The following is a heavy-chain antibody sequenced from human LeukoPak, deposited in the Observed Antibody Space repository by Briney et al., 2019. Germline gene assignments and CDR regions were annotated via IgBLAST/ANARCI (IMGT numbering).Heavy chain of an antibody. V-gene: IGHV3-23*01. CDR1: GFTFSSYG. D-gene: IGHD2/OR15-2a*01. CDR2: VSGSGGST. CDR3: AKDATRINSPLDY. Sequence: GGSLRLSCAASGFTFSSYGMSWVRQAPGKGLEWVSAVSGSGGSTYYADSVQGRFTISRDNSKNTLYLQMNSLRAEDTAVYYCAKDATRINSPLDYWGQGILVTVSS. J-gene: IGHJ4*02.